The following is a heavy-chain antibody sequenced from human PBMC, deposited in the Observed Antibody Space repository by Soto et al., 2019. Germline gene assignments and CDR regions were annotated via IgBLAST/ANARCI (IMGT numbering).Heavy chain of an antibody. CDR1: GFSLSTGGVG. CDR2: IYWNGET. CDR3: EHLPPFADDNLDY. J-gene: IGHJ4*02. V-gene: IGHV2-5*01. D-gene: IGHD3-9*01. Sequence: QITLKESGPTLVKPTQTLTLTCNFSGFSLSTGGVGVAWVRQPPGKALEWLTLIYWNGETRTSPSLENRLTVNKDASKIEVALTMTNMDPVDTATYYCEHLPPFADDNLDYLGQGIRVAVSS.